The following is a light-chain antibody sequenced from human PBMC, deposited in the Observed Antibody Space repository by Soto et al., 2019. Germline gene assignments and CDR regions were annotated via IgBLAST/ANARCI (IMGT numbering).Light chain of an antibody. CDR3: LQDYTYPRT. V-gene: IGKV1-6*01. CDR1: QGIRND. Sequence: AIQMTQSPSSLSASVGDTVTITCRASQGIRNDLGWYQQKPGKAPKLLIFATSTLQNGVPSRFSGSGFGKDFTLTISGLQPEDFATYYCLQDYTYPRTFGPGTRVDLK. CDR2: ATS. J-gene: IGKJ3*01.